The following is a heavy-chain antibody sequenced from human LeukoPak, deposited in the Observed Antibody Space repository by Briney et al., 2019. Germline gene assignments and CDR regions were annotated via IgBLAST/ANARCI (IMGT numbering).Heavy chain of an antibody. V-gene: IGHV1-2*02. CDR3: ARGNRLGYCSSTSCQPADY. CDR1: GYTFTSYY. Sequence: ASVKVSCKASGYTFTSYYMHWVRQAPGQGLEWTGSINPNSGGTNYAQKFQGRVTMTRDTSISTAYMELSRLRSDDMAVYYCARGNRLGYCSSTSCQPADYRGQGTLVTVSS. J-gene: IGHJ4*02. CDR2: INPNSGGT. D-gene: IGHD2-2*01.